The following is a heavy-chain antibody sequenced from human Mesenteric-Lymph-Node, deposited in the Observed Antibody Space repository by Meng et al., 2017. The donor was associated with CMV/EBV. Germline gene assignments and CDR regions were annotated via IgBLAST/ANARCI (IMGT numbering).Heavy chain of an antibody. CDR2: IFKSGST. D-gene: IGHD1-20*01. J-gene: IGHJ4*02. CDR1: GGSIGTYY. CDR3: ARDSGLTGTTAY. V-gene: IGHV4-59*12. Sequence: GSLRLSCIVSGGSIGTYYWSWIRQPPGKTLEWMGYIFKSGSTKYNPSLKSRVTISVDTSKNQFSLKLSSVTAADTAVYYCARDSGLTGTTAYWGQGTLVTVSS.